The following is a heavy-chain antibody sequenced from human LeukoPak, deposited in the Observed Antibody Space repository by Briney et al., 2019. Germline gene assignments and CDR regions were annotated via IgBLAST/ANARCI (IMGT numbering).Heavy chain of an antibody. V-gene: IGHV4-34*01. J-gene: IGHJ6*02. CDR1: GGSFSGYY. D-gene: IGHD6-13*01. CDR2: INHSGST. Sequence: SETLSLTCAVYGGSFSGYYWSWIRQPPGKGLEWIGEINHSGSTNYNPSLKSRVTISVDTSKNQFSLKLSSVTAADTAVYYCARATAVPYYYYYGMDVWGQGTTVTVSS. CDR3: ARATAVPYYYYYGMDV.